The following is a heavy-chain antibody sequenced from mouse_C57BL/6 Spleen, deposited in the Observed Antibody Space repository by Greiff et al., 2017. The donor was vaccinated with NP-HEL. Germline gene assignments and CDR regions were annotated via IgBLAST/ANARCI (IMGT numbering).Heavy chain of an antibody. CDR3: TSAWFAY. CDR2: IDPEDGDT. CDR1: GFNIKDYY. Sequence: VQLKQSGAELVRPGASVKLSCTASGFNIKDYYMHWVKQRPEQGLEWIGRIDPEDGDTEYAPKFQGKATVTADTSSNTAYLQLSSLTSEDTAVYYCTSAWFAYWGQGTLVTVSA. V-gene: IGHV14-1*01. J-gene: IGHJ3*01.